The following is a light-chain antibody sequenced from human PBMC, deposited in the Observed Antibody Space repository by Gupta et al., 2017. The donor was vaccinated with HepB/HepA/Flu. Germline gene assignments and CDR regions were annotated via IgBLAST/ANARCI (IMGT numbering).Light chain of an antibody. CDR3: QSADSSGTSWV. CDR2: KDS. J-gene: IGLJ3*02. CDR1: ALPKQY. Sequence: SYDLTQPLSVSVSPGQTARSPCAGDALPKQYAYWYQQKPGQAPVLVIYKDSERPSGIPERFSGSSSGTTVTLTISGVQAEDEADYYCQSADSSGTSWVFGGGTKLTVL. V-gene: IGLV3-25*03.